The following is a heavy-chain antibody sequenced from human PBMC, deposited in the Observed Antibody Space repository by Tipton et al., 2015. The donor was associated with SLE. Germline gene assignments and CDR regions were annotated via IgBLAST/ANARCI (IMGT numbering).Heavy chain of an antibody. J-gene: IGHJ3*02. V-gene: IGHV4-61*02. Sequence: TLSLTCTVSGDSITTNNYYWTWLRQPAGKGLEWIGRVYTSGTTNYNPSLRSRVTISIDTSRNQFSLKMISVTAADSAVYFCTREGGDDAYLGAYDIWGQGTMVTVSS. D-gene: IGHD7-27*01. CDR2: VYTSGTT. CDR3: TREGGDDAYLGAYDI. CDR1: GDSITTNNYY.